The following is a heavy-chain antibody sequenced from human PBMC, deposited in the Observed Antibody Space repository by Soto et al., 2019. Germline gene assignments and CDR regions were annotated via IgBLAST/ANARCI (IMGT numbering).Heavy chain of an antibody. V-gene: IGHV1-69*06. Sequence: QVQLVQSGAEAKKPGSSVKVSCKTSGGTFSSYAISWVRQAPGQGLEWMGGIVPLFRTTNYAQKFQGRVTITADTSTYTGYMELSGLRSGDTAVYYCARGGYSSTWSNLFDRSGLDVW. CDR3: ARGGYSSTWSNLFDRSGLDV. D-gene: IGHD6-13*01. J-gene: IGHJ6*01. CDR1: GGTFSSYA. CDR2: IVPLFRTT.